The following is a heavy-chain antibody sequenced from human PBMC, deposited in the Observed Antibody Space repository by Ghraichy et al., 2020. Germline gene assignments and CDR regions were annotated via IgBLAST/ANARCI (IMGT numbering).Heavy chain of an antibody. CDR2: IYYSGST. V-gene: IGHV4-39*01. CDR3: ARHILSRSAFDI. J-gene: IGHJ3*02. CDR1: GDSITSSSYY. Sequence: SETLSLTCTVSGDSITSSSYYWAWIRQPPGKGLEWIGSIYYSGSTYYNPSLKSRVTISVDTSKNQFSLKLSSVTAADTAVYYCARHILSRSAFDIWGQGTMVTVSS. D-gene: IGHD3-9*01.